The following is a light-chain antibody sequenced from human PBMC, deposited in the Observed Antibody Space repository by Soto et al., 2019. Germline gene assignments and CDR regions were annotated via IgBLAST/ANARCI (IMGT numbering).Light chain of an antibody. Sequence: QSVLTQPPSASGTPGQRVTISCSGSSSNIGSNTVSWYQQLPLSAPKLLIYSNNQRPSGVPDRFSGSKSATSASLAIGGLQSEDEADYYCAAWDDSLNGRVFGGGTKLTVL. CDR2: SNN. CDR3: AAWDDSLNGRV. CDR1: SSNIGSNT. V-gene: IGLV1-44*01. J-gene: IGLJ3*02.